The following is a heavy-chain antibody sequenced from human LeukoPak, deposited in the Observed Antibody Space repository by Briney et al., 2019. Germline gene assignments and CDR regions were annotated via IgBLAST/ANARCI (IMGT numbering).Heavy chain of an antibody. V-gene: IGHV4-59*08. J-gene: IGHJ6*02. CDR3: ARQGGGNRNGMDV. D-gene: IGHD4-23*01. CDR1: GGSISSYY. CDR2: IYYSGST. Sequence: SETLSLTCTVSGGSISSYYWSWIRQPPGKGLEWIGYIYYSGSTNYNPSLKSRVTISVDTSKNQFSLRLSSVTAADTAVYYCARQGGGNRNGMDVWGQGTTVTVSS.